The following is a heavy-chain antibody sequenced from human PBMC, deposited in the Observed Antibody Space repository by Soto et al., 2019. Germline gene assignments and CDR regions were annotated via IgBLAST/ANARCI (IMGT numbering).Heavy chain of an antibody. CDR3: ARRGAVAATPYDY. J-gene: IGHJ4*02. V-gene: IGHV4-39*01. D-gene: IGHD2-15*01. CDR1: GGSISSSSYY. CDR2: IYYSGST. Sequence: QLQLQESGPGLVKPSETLSLTCTGSGGSISSSSYYWGWIRQPPGKGLEWIGSIYYSGSTYYNPSLKSRVTISVDTSTNPFSLKLSSVTAADTAVYYCARRGAVAATPYDYWGQGTLVTVSS.